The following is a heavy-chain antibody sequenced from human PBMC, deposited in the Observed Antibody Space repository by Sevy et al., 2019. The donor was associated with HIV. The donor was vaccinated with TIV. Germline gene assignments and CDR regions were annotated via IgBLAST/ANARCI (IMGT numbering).Heavy chain of an antibody. V-gene: IGHV3-15*01. CDR1: GFTFSNAW. Sequence: GGSLRLSCAASGFTFSNAWMSWVHQAPGKGLEWVGRIKSKTDGGTTDYAAPVKGRFTISRDDSKNTLYLQMNSLKTEDTAVYYCTTDGTYYYGSGSYPDFDYWGQGTLVTVSS. CDR3: TTDGTYYYGSGSYPDFDY. CDR2: IKSKTDGGTT. D-gene: IGHD3-10*01. J-gene: IGHJ4*02.